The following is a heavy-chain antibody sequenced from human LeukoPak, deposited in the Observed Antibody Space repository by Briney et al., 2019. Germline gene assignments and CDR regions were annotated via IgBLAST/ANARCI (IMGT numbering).Heavy chain of an antibody. D-gene: IGHD3-9*01. V-gene: IGHV4-59*01. CDR1: GGSISSYY. CDR2: IYYSGST. Sequence: PSETLSLTCTVSGGSISSYYWSWLRQPPGKGLEWIGYIYYSGSTNYNPSLKSRVTISVDTSKNQFSLKLSSVTAADTAVYYCARNYDILTGLNWFDPWGQGTLVTVSS. J-gene: IGHJ5*02. CDR3: ARNYDILTGLNWFDP.